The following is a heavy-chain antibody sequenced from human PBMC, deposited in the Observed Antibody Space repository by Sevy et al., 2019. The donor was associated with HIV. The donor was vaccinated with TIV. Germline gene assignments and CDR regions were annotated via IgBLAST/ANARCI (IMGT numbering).Heavy chain of an antibody. CDR3: AKDLYFDY. CDR1: GFTFSSYA. V-gene: IGHV3-23*01. J-gene: IGHJ4*02. Sequence: GGSLRLSCAVSGFTFSSYAMNWVRQAPGKGLEWVSGISGSGVSTYYADSVKGRFTISRDNSRNTLYLQMNSLRAEDTAVYYCAKDLYFDYWGQGTLVTVSS. CDR2: ISGSGVST.